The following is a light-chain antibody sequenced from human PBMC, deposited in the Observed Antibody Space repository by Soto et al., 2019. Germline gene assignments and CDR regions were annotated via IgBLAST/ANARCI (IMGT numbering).Light chain of an antibody. Sequence: DIQMTHSPSSLAASVRDRVAITWRASQGIRNDLGWYQQKPGKAPKLLIYDASTLQTGVPSRFSGSGSGTDFTLTISYLQSEDFGTYYCQQFYNYPRTFGQGTKVDIK. V-gene: IGKV1-17*02. CDR3: QQFYNYPRT. CDR2: DAS. CDR1: QGIRND. J-gene: IGKJ1*01.